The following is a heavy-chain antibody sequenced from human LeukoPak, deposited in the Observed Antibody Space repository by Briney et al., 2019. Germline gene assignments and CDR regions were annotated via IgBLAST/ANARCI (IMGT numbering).Heavy chain of an antibody. CDR1: GYSFTTYW. CDR2: ISPDDSDI. V-gene: IGHV5-51*01. Sequence: PGQSLKISCKGSGYSFTTYWIAWVRQMPGRGLEWMGIISPDDSDIRYSPSFQGHVTISADKSISTACLQWSSLQASDTAMYYCARHEGSGSYYSYWGQGTLVTVSS. D-gene: IGHD1-26*01. J-gene: IGHJ4*02. CDR3: ARHEGSGSYYSY.